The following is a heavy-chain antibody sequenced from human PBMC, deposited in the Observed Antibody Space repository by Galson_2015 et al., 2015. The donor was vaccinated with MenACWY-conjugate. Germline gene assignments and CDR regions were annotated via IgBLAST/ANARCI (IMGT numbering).Heavy chain of an antibody. J-gene: IGHJ6*02. CDR1: GFTVSTNY. Sequence: SLRLSCAASGFTVSTNYMSWFRQAPGKGLEWVSLIYAGGSTYYTESVKGRFTISRDNSKNTLSLQMNSLRAEDTAMYYCARHPPGGRGMDVWGQGTTVTVSS. D-gene: IGHD1-26*01. CDR2: IYAGGST. V-gene: IGHV3-66*04. CDR3: ARHPPGGRGMDV.